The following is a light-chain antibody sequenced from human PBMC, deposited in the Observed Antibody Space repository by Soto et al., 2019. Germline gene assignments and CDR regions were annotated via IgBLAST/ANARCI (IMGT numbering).Light chain of an antibody. CDR1: SSDVGGYNY. J-gene: IGLJ1*01. V-gene: IGLV2-14*01. CDR2: EVS. CDR3: SSYTSSSPYV. Sequence: QSVLTQPASVSGSAGQSITISCTGTSSDVGGYNYVSWYQQHPGKAPKLMIYEVSNRPSGVSNRFSGSKSGNTASLTISGLQAEDEADYYCSSYTSSSPYVFGTGTRSPS.